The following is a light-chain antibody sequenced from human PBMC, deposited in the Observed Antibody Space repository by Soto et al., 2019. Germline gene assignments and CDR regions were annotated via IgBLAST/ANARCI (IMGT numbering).Light chain of an antibody. CDR2: QDD. J-gene: IGLJ2*01. CDR3: AAWDASLNGVI. CDR1: SSNIGNNG. Sequence: QSVLTQPPSVSEAPRQRVTISCSGSSSNIGNNGVNWYQQLPGKAPKLLIYQDDLLPSGVSDRFSGSKSGTSASLAISGRQSEDEADYYCAAWDASLNGVIFGGGTKLTVL. V-gene: IGLV1-36*01.